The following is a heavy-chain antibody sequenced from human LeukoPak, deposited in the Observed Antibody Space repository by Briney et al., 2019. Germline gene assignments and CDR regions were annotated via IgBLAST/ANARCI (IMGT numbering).Heavy chain of an antibody. CDR1: GLTFSRHA. J-gene: IGHJ4*02. Sequence: GGSLRLSCEASGLTFSRHAMTWVRQAPGKGLEWVSGITASGGSTYHSESVKGRFTISRDNSKNTLYLQMNSLRTEDTAVYYCATRPPSETYYGVLDYWGQGTLVTVSS. CDR3: ATRPPSETYYGVLDY. D-gene: IGHD3-16*01. CDR2: ITASGGST. V-gene: IGHV3-23*01.